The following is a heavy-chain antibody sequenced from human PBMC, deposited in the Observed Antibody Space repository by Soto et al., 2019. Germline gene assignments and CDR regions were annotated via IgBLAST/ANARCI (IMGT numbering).Heavy chain of an antibody. J-gene: IGHJ6*03. CDR3: ARGEQWLTHYYYYYYMDV. CDR2: INAGNGNT. Sequence: ASVKVSCKASGYTFTSYAMHWVRQAPGQRLEWMGWINAGNGNTKYSQKFQGRVTITRDTSASTAYMELSSLRSEDTAAYYCARGEQWLTHYYYYYYMDVWGKGTTVTVSS. CDR1: GYTFTSYA. V-gene: IGHV1-3*01. D-gene: IGHD6-19*01.